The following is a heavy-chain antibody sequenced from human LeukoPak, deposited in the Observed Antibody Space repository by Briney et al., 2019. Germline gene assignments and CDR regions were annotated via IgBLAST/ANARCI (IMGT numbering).Heavy chain of an antibody. CDR2: ITGSGDST. CDR3: AKGYCSGGSCYYFDY. D-gene: IGHD2-15*01. V-gene: IGHV3-23*01. CDR1: GFTFSSYA. J-gene: IGHJ4*02. Sequence: GGSLRLSCAASGFTFSSYAMSWVRQAPGKGLEWVSAITGSGDSTYYADSVKGRFTISRDNSKNTLYLQMNSLRAEDTALYYCAKGYCSGGSCYYFDYWGQGTLVTVSS.